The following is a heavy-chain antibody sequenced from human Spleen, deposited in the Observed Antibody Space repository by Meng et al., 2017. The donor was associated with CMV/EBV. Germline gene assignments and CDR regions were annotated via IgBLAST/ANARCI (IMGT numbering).Heavy chain of an antibody. CDR2: VDPEDGET. J-gene: IGHJ3*02. Sequence: KVSGYTFTDYYMHWVQQAPGKGLEWMGLVDPEDGETIYAEKFQGRVTITADTSTDTAYMELSSLRSEDTAVYYCATPITGTTGAFDIWGQGTMVTVSS. CDR3: ATPITGTTGAFDI. V-gene: IGHV1-69-2*01. CDR1: GYTFTDYY. D-gene: IGHD1-7*01.